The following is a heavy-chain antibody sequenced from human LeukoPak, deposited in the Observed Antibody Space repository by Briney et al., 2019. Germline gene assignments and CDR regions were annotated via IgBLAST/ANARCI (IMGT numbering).Heavy chain of an antibody. CDR1: GFTFSTYA. D-gene: IGHD1-26*01. J-gene: IGHJ4*02. CDR2: IGSNGDIT. CDR3: ARASAWDIKDY. Sequence: SGGSLRLSCAASGFTFSTYAMQWVRQAPGKGLEYVSAIGSNGDITSYANSVKGRFAISRDNSKNTLYLQMGSLRTEDMAVYYCARASAWDIKDYWGQGTLVTVSS. V-gene: IGHV3-64*01.